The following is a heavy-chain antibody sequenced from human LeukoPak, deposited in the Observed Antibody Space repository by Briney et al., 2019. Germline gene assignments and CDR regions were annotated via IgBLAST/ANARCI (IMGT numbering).Heavy chain of an antibody. Sequence: GGSLRLPCTASGFTFGDYAMSWVRQAPGKGLEWVGFIRSKAYGGTTEYAASVKGRFTISRDDSKSIAYLQMNSLKTEDTAVYYCTRDPLYYYDSSGDYWGQGTLVTVSS. CDR2: IRSKAYGGTT. CDR1: GFTFGDYA. CDR3: TRDPLYYYDSSGDY. D-gene: IGHD3-22*01. V-gene: IGHV3-49*04. J-gene: IGHJ4*02.